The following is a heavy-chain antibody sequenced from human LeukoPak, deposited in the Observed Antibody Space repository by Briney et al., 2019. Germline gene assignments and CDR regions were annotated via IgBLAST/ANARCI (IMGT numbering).Heavy chain of an antibody. CDR3: ARASQVAVVVPAAIDGMDV. V-gene: IGHV1-18*01. Sequence: ASVKVSCKASGYTFTSYGISWVRQAPGQVLEWMGWISAYNGNTNYAQKLQGRVTMTTDTSTSTAYMELRSLRSDDTAVYYCARASQVAVVVPAAIDGMDVWGQGTTVTVSS. D-gene: IGHD2-2*01. CDR1: GYTFTSYG. J-gene: IGHJ6*02. CDR2: ISAYNGNT.